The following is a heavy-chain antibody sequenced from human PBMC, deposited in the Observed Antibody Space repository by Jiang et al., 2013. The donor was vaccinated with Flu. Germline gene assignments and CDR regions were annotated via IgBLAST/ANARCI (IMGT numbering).Heavy chain of an antibody. D-gene: IGHD4-17*01. CDR2: IGASGSST. CDR1: GFTFSSFS. Sequence: QLVESGGGLVQPGGSLRVSCAASGFTFSSFSMNWVRQAPGKGLEWVSAIGASGSSTYYADSVKGRFTISRDNSKNTLFLQMNSLRAEDTAVYHCARDVDYGGYVGSGHYFDTWGQGTLVTV. J-gene: IGHJ4*02. CDR3: ARDVDYGGYVGSGHYFDT. V-gene: IGHV3-23*04.